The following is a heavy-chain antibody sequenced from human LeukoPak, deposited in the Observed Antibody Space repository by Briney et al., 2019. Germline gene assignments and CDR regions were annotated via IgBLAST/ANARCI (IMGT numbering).Heavy chain of an antibody. Sequence: PGGSLRLSCAASGFTFSSYAMSWVRQAPGKGLEWVSAISGSGGSTYYADSVKGRFTISRDNSKNTLHLQMNSLRAEDTAVYYCAKVGDSSGYIYYFDYWGQGTLVTVSS. CDR3: AKVGDSSGYIYYFDY. CDR2: ISGSGGST. V-gene: IGHV3-23*01. J-gene: IGHJ4*02. D-gene: IGHD3-22*01. CDR1: GFTFSSYA.